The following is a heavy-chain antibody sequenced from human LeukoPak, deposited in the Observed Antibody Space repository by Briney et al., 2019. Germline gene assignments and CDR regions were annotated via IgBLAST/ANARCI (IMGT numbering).Heavy chain of an antibody. V-gene: IGHV3-74*01. CDR1: GFTFSSYW. CDR3: ASAAAAADFDY. Sequence: GGSLRLSCAASGFTFSSYWMHWVRQAPGKGLVWVSRINSDGSSTSYADSVKGRFTISRDNAKNTLYLQMNSLRAEDTAVYYCASAAAAADFDYWGQGTLVTVSS. J-gene: IGHJ4*02. D-gene: IGHD6-13*01. CDR2: INSDGSST.